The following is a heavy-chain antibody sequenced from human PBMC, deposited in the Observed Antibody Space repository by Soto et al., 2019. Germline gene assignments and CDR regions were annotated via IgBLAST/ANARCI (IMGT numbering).Heavy chain of an antibody. J-gene: IGHJ6*02. CDR2: IWYDGSNK. D-gene: IGHD4-17*01. CDR1: GFTFSSYG. CDR3: ARDGDYVGSQYYYGMDV. V-gene: IGHV3-33*01. Sequence: ESGGGVVQPGRSLRLSCAASGFTFSSYGMHWVRQAPGKGLEWVAVIWYDGSNKYYADSVKGRFTISRDNSKNTLYLQMNSLRAEDTAVYYCARDGDYVGSQYYYGMDVWGQGTTVTVSS.